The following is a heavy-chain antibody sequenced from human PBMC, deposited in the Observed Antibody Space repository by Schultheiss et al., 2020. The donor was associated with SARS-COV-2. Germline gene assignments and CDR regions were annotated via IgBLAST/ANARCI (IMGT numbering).Heavy chain of an antibody. CDR1: GYTFNTYG. CDR2: ISGYNGKT. CDR3: ARDTAAGGFDP. Sequence: ASVKVSCKASGYTFNTYGLSWVRQAPGQGLQWMGWISGYNGKTNYEEKFQGRVAMTTDTSTRTAYMELRSLRSDDTAVYYCARDTAAGGFDPWGQGTLVTVSS. J-gene: IGHJ5*02. V-gene: IGHV1-18*01. D-gene: IGHD6-13*01.